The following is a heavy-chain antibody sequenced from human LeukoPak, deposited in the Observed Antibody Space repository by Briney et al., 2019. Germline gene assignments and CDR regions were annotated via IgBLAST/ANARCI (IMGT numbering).Heavy chain of an antibody. Sequence: PGGSLRLSCSASRFPFSDYGVYCVRQSPGKGREGLAVISHDGSNKYYTDSVKGRITISRDNSMNTLYLQMNSLRDEDTAVYYCATVRWGSDNALDSWGQGKLVTASS. CDR2: ISHDGSNK. D-gene: IGHD3-16*01. CDR3: ATVRWGSDNALDS. V-gene: IGHV3-30*03. J-gene: IGHJ4*02. CDR1: RFPFSDYG.